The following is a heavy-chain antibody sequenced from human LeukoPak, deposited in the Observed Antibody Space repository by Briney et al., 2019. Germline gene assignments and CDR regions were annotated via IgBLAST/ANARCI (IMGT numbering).Heavy chain of an antibody. CDR1: GYTFTSYY. V-gene: IGHV1-2*02. CDR2: INPNSGGT. Sequence: ASVKVSCKASGYTFTSYYMHWVRQAPGQGLEWMGWINPNSGGTNYAQKFQGRVTMTRDTSISTAYMELSRLRSDDTAVYYCARVYYGSGNSAFDIWGQGTMVTVSS. D-gene: IGHD3-10*01. J-gene: IGHJ3*02. CDR3: ARVYYGSGNSAFDI.